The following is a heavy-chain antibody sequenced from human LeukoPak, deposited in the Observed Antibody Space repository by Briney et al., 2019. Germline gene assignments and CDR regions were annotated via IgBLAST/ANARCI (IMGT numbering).Heavy chain of an antibody. J-gene: IGHJ4*02. D-gene: IGHD6-19*01. Sequence: SEILSLTCAVYGGSFSGYYWSWICQPPGKGLEWTGEINHSGSTNYNPSLKSRVTISVDTSKNQFSLKLSSVTAADTAVYYCVRGWAWGVISGWYLDYWGQGTLVTVSS. V-gene: IGHV4-34*01. CDR2: INHSGST. CDR1: GGSFSGYY. CDR3: VRGWAWGVISGWYLDY.